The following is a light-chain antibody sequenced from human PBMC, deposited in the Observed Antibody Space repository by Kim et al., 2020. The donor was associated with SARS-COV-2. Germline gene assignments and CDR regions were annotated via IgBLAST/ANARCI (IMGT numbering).Light chain of an antibody. CDR3: QSYDSSLSGWV. V-gene: IGLV1-40*01. CDR1: SSNIGADYD. J-gene: IGLJ3*02. CDR2: SNS. Sequence: QRVTTACTGSSSNIGADYDVPWYQYLPGTVPKLLFYSNSNRPSGVPDRFSASKSGTSASLAITGLQAEDEADYYCQSYDSSLSGWVFGGGTQLTVL.